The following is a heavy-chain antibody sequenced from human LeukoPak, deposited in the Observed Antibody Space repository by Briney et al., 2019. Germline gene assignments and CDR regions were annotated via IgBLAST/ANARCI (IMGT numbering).Heavy chain of an antibody. CDR3: ARGPTGTHGTGFDY. CDR2: INPNSGGT. D-gene: IGHD1-1*01. CDR1: GYTFTGYY. Sequence: ASVKVSCKASGYTFTGYYMHWGRQAPGQGLEWMGWINPNSGGTNYAQKFQGRVTMTRDTSISTAYMELSRLRSDDTAVYYCARGPTGTHGTGFDYWAREPWSPSTQ. J-gene: IGHJ4*02. V-gene: IGHV1-2*02.